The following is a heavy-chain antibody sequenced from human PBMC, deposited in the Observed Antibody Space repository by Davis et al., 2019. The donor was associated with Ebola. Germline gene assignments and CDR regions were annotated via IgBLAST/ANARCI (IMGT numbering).Heavy chain of an antibody. CDR3: AKGSSYSSPYDY. J-gene: IGHJ4*02. CDR1: GFTFSSYA. Sequence: GESLKISCAASGFTFSSYAMSWVRQAPGKGLEWVSAISGSGGSTYYADSVKGRFTISRDNSKNTLYLQMNSLRAEDTAVYYCAKGSSYSSPYDYWGQGTLVTVSS. CDR2: ISGSGGST. D-gene: IGHD6-6*01. V-gene: IGHV3-23*01.